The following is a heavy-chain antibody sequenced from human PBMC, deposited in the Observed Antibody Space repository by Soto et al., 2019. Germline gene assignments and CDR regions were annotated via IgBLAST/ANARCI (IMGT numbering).Heavy chain of an antibody. CDR3: ARGLQGFDY. CDR1: GFSLTVYS. CDR2: IQPDGVTK. V-gene: IGHV3-30*09. Sequence: QVQLVESGGGVVQPGRSLRLSCRISGFSLTVYSMNWVRQAPAKGLEWVAVIQPDGVTKNYADSVQGRFVISGDNSKNTLYLEMDSLTPEDTAVYYCARGLQGFDYWGQGTLVTVSS. J-gene: IGHJ4*02.